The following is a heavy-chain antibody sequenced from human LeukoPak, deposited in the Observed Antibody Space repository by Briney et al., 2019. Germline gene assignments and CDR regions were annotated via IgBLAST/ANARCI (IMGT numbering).Heavy chain of an antibody. D-gene: IGHD6-19*01. CDR2: IRYDGSNK. V-gene: IGHV3-30*02. CDR1: GFTFSSYE. CDR3: AKRAIRQWLVYYYYYMDV. Sequence: GGSLRLSCAASGFTFSSYEMNWVRQAPGKGLEWVAFIRYDGSNKYYADSVKGRFTISRDNSKYTLYLQMNSLRAEDTAVYYCAKRAIRQWLVYYYYYMDVWGKGTTVTISS. J-gene: IGHJ6*03.